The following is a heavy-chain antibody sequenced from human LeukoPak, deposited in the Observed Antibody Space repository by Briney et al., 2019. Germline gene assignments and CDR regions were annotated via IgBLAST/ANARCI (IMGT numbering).Heavy chain of an antibody. V-gene: IGHV3-30*02. D-gene: IGHD3-22*01. J-gene: IGHJ4*02. CDR2: LRYDGSNK. Sequence: GGSLRLSCAASGFTFSSYGMHWVRQAPGKGLEWVAFLRYDGSNKDYADSVKGRFTISRDNSKNTLYLQMNSLRAEDTAVYYCAKDLLGEVVVTLLFDYWGQGTLVTVSS. CDR1: GFTFSSYG. CDR3: AKDLLGEVVVTLLFDY.